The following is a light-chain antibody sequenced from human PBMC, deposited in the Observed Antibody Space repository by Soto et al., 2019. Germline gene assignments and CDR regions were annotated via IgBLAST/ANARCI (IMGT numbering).Light chain of an antibody. CDR2: GAS. V-gene: IGKV3-15*01. J-gene: IGKJ1*01. CDR3: QQYNNWPRT. CDR1: QSVSSD. Sequence: EIVMTQSPATLSLSPGERATLSCRASQSVSSDLAWYQQKPGQAPRLLIYGASTRATDIPARFSGSGSGTEFTLTISSLQSEDFVVYYCQQYNNWPRTFGQGTKVDSK.